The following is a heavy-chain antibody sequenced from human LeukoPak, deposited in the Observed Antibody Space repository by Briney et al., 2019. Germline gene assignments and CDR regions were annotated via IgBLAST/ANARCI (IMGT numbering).Heavy chain of an antibody. CDR2: ISYGGSNK. V-gene: IGHV3-30*04. CDR1: GFTFSRYA. J-gene: IGHJ6*02. D-gene: IGHD3-16*01. CDR3: ARPNYAGNYFYYGMDV. Sequence: GGSLRLSCSASGFTFSRYAMHWVRQAPGKGLEWVAVISYGGSNKYYADSVKGRFTISRDTSKNTLYLQMNSLRAEDAAVYYCARPNYAGNYFYYGMDVWGQGTTVTVSS.